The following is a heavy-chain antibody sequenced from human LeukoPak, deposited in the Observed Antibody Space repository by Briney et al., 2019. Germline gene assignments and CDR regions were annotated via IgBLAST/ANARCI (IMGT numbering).Heavy chain of an antibody. CDR3: ARGATFRGTYYMDV. D-gene: IGHD3-10*01. Sequence: SETLSLTCIVSGGPISTHYWSWSRQPPGKGLEWIGYNDYSGSTNYNPSLKSRVTISVDTSKNQFSLKLNSVTAADTAVYYCARGATFRGTYYMDVWGKGTTVPVSS. CDR1: GGPISTHY. V-gene: IGHV4-59*11. CDR2: NDYSGST. J-gene: IGHJ6*03.